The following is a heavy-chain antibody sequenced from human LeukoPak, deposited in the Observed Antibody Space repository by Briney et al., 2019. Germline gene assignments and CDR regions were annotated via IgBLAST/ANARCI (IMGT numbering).Heavy chain of an antibody. CDR2: ITWDGNKK. CDR1: GFTFSHYG. J-gene: IGHJ4*02. CDR3: AKDYGYHIASGSSHFEY. V-gene: IGHV3-30*18. Sequence: AGGSLRLSCAASGFTFSHYGMHWVRQAPGKGLEWVAVITWDGNKKYYADSVKGRFTISRDNSNNTLSLQMNSLGAEDTAIYYCAKDYGYHIASGSSHFEYWGRGTLVTVSS. D-gene: IGHD3-10*01.